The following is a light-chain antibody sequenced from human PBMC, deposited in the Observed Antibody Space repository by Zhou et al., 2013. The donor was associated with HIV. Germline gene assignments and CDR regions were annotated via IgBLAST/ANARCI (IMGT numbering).Light chain of an antibody. CDR2: GAS. J-gene: IGKJ2*01. V-gene: IGKV1-39*01. CDR1: LSISTF. Sequence: DIQMTQSPSSLSASVGDTVAITCRASLSISTFFNWYQQKPGKAPKLLISGASTLHSGVPSRFSGSGSGTEFTLTITSLQPEDFATYYCQHYSRFPYTFGQGTKVEIK. CDR3: QHYSRFPYT.